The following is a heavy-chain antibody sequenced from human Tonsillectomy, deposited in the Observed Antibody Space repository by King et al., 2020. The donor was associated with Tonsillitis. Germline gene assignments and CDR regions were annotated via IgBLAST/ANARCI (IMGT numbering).Heavy chain of an antibody. CDR3: ARDKGPVQLGY. CDR2: IIPILGIA. Sequence: QVQLVQSGAEVKKPGSSVKVSCKASGGTFSSYAFSWVRQAPGQGLEWMGRIIPILGIANYAQRFQGRGTITADKTTSTAYMELSSLRSEDAAVYYCARDKGPVQLGYWGQGTLVTVSS. D-gene: IGHD1-1*01. V-gene: IGHV1-69*04. J-gene: IGHJ4*02. CDR1: GGTFSSYA.